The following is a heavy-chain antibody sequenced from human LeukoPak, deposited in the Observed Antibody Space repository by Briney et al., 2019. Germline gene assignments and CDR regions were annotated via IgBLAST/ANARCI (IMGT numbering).Heavy chain of an antibody. CDR2: INPSGGST. V-gene: IGHV1-46*01. J-gene: IGHJ5*02. CDR3: ARDLRHNWFDP. Sequence: ASVKVSCKASGYTFTIYYMHWVRQAPGQGLEWMGIINPSGGSTSYAQKFQGRVTMTRDTSTSTVYMELSSLRSGDTAVYYCARDLRHNWFDPWGQGTLVTVSS. CDR1: GYTFTIYY.